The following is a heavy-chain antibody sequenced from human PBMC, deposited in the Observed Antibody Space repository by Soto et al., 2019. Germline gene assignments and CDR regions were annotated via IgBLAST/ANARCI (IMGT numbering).Heavy chain of an antibody. Sequence: SETLSLTCAVCGGSFSGYDWSWIRQPPWKGLEWIGEINHSGSTNYNPSLKSRVTISVDTSKNQFSLKLSSVTAADTAVYYCERGGPFYPVSYDRSGYPFDYCGQGTLVTFSS. V-gene: IGHV4-34*01. CDR3: ERGGPFYPVSYDRSGYPFDY. CDR2: INHSGST. CDR1: GGSFSGYD. D-gene: IGHD3-22*01. J-gene: IGHJ4*02.